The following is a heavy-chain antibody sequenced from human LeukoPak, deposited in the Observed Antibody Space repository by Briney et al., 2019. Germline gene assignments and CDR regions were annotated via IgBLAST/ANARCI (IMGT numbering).Heavy chain of an antibody. J-gene: IGHJ6*03. D-gene: IGHD3-10*01. CDR3: ARVTGSGSYYYYYMDV. Sequence: GGSLRLSCEGSGFTFSSFGMSWVRQAPGKGLEWVSYISSSGSTIYYADSVKGRFTISRDNAKNSLYLQMNSLRAEDTAVYYCARVTGSGSYYYYYMDVWGKGTTVTISS. V-gene: IGHV3-48*04. CDR1: GFTFSSFG. CDR2: ISSSGSTI.